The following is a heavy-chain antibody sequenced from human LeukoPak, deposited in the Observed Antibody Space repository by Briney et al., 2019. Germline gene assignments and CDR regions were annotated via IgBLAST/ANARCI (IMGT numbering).Heavy chain of an antibody. J-gene: IGHJ4*02. Sequence: GGSLRLSCAASGFTFSNFWKNWVRQPPGKGLEWVGRVKTKTDGGAIDYAAPVKGRFTISRDDSKNMLYLQMNGLKTEDTAVYYCTTSTLWGQGTLVTVSS. CDR3: TTSTL. V-gene: IGHV3-15*01. CDR2: VKTKTDGGAI. D-gene: IGHD1-1*01. CDR1: GFTFSNFW.